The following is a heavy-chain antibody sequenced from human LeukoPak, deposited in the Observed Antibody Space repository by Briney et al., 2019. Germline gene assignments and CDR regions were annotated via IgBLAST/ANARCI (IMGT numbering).Heavy chain of an antibody. CDR3: ASDRGC. D-gene: IGHD6-19*01. J-gene: IGHJ4*02. CDR2: VNPNSGGT. CDR1: GYTFTVYH. Sequence: ASVKVSCKTSGYTFTVYHIHWVRQAPGQGLEWMGWVNPNSGGTNYAQKFQGRVTMTRDTSISTVYMELSRLRSDDTAVYYCASDRGCWGQGALVTVSS. V-gene: IGHV1-2*02.